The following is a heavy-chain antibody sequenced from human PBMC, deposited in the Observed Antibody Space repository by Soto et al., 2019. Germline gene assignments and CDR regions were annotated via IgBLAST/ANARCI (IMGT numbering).Heavy chain of an antibody. D-gene: IGHD3-22*01. CDR1: GGYSGSVDDC. CDR3: ARGSDYYDSIGYYDY. Sequence: PSEIKCLPKTVAGGYSGSVDDCWSWIRKTPGKGLEWIGYIYYSGSTYYNPSLKSRVTISVDTSKNQFSLKLSSVTAADTAVYYCARGSDYYDSIGYYDYWGQGTLVTVSS. V-gene: IGHV4-30-4*08. J-gene: IGHJ4*02. CDR2: IYYSGST.